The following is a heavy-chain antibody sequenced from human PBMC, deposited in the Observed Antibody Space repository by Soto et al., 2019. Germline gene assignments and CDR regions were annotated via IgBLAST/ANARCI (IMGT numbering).Heavy chain of an antibody. V-gene: IGHV1-46*01. CDR2: IKPSDGST. D-gene: IGHD3-10*01. J-gene: IGHJ4*02. CDR1: GYTFTTYF. Sequence: QVQLVQSGAEVKKPGASVKVSCKPSGYTFTTYFLHWVRQAPGQGLEWMGIIKPSDGSTTYAHSFQGRVTMTRETSTSTAYMELSSLRSEDTAVYYCARVPTGRGDYDYWGQGTLVTVSS. CDR3: ARVPTGRGDYDY.